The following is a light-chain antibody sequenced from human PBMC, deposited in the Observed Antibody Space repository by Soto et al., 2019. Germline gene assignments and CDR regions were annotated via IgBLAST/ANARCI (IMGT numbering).Light chain of an antibody. CDR2: GAS. V-gene: IGKV3D-20*02. CDR3: QQRSNWPLIT. CDR1: QSVISNY. J-gene: IGKJ5*01. Sequence: EIVLTQSPGTLSLSPGERATLSCRASQSVISNYLAWYQQKPGQPPRLLIYGASTRATGIPDRFSGSGSGTDFTLTISRLEPEDFAVYYCQQRSNWPLITLGQGTRLEIK.